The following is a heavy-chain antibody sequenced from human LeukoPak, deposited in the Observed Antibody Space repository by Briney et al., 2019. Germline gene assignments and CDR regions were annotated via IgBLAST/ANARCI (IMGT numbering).Heavy chain of an antibody. D-gene: IGHD2-15*01. V-gene: IGHV4-4*07. CDR3: ARGQRYCSGGSCYSGLYYFDY. Sequence: SETLSLTCTVSGGSISSYYWSCIRQPAGKGLEWIGRIYTSGSTNYNPSLKSRVTMSVDTSKNQFSLKLSSVTAADTAVYYCARGQRYCSGGSCYSGLYYFDYWGQGTLVTVSS. J-gene: IGHJ4*02. CDR2: IYTSGST. CDR1: GGSISSYY.